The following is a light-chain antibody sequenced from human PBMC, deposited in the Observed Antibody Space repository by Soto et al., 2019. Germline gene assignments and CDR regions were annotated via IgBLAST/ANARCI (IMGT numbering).Light chain of an antibody. Sequence: QSALTQPASVSGSPGQSITISCTGTSSDVGGYNYVSWYQQHPGKAPKLMIYEVRNRPSGVSNRFSGSKSGNTASLTISGLQAEDEADYDCSSYTSSSTLVVFGGGTKLTVL. V-gene: IGLV2-14*01. J-gene: IGLJ2*01. CDR1: SSDVGGYNY. CDR2: EVR. CDR3: SSYTSSSTLVV.